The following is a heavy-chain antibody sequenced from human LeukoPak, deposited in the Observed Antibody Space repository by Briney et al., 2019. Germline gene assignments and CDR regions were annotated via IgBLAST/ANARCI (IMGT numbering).Heavy chain of an antibody. D-gene: IGHD1-26*01. Sequence: PSETLSLTCTVSGGSISSSSYYWGWIRQPPGKGLEWIGSIYYSGSTYYNPSLKSRVTISVDTSKNQFSLKLSSVTAADTAVYYCFRNGGSYSFDYWGQGTLVTGSS. J-gene: IGHJ4*02. CDR1: GGSISSSSYY. CDR2: IYYSGST. CDR3: FRNGGSYSFDY. V-gene: IGHV4-39*07.